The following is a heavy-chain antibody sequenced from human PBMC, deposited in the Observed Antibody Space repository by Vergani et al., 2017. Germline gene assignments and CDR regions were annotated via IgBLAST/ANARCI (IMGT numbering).Heavy chain of an antibody. CDR2: IIGSGGST. Sequence: EVQLLESGGDLVQPGGSLRLPCAASGFTLNHYAMNWVRQAPGTGLEWVSGIIGSGGSTYYAGSVKGRFTISRESTKNTRYLPMNSLSAGDTAVYYCAKANPRNSGYDYLYYYHAMDVWGQGTTVTVSS. J-gene: IGHJ6*02. V-gene: IGHV3-23*01. CDR3: AKANPRNSGYDYLYYYHAMDV. CDR1: GFTLNHYA. D-gene: IGHD5-12*01.